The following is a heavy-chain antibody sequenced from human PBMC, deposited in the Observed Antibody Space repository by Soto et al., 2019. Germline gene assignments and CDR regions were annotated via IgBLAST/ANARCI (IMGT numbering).Heavy chain of an antibody. CDR1: GYTFTSYA. J-gene: IGHJ4*02. CDR2: ISAYNGNT. Sequence: GGSVKGSCQASGYTFTSYAMPLVRQAPGQGLEWMGWISAYNGNTNYAQKLQGRVTMTTDTSTSTAYMELRSLRSDDTAVYYCARAIWYSDNYYFDSWGQGTLVTVSS. V-gene: IGHV1-18*01. D-gene: IGHD1-26*01. CDR3: ARAIWYSDNYYFDS.